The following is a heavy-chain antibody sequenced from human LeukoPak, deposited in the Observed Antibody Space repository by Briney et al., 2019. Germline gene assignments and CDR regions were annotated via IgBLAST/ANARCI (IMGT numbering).Heavy chain of an antibody. V-gene: IGHV3-15*01. J-gene: IGHJ4*02. D-gene: IGHD1-26*01. CDR1: GFTFSNAW. Sequence: PGGSLRLSCAAFGFTFSNAWMSWVRQAPGKGLEWVGRIKSKTDGGTTDYAAPVKGRFTISRDDSKNTLYLQMNSLKTEDTAVYYCTTDSLPIAGGSYEKDYWGQGTLVTVSS. CDR3: TTDSLPIAGGSYEKDY. CDR2: IKSKTDGGTT.